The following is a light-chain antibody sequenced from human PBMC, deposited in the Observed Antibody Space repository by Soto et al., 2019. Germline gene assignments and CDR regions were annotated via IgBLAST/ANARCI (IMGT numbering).Light chain of an antibody. CDR1: QSISTW. J-gene: IGKJ5*01. Sequence: DIQMTQFPSTLSASVGDSVTVTCRASQSISTWLALYQQKPGRAPKLLIYDSSSLESGVPSRFSGSGSGTDFTLTISGLQPDDFATYYCQQYHTFSIAFGQGTRLEIK. V-gene: IGKV1-5*01. CDR3: QQYHTFSIA. CDR2: DSS.